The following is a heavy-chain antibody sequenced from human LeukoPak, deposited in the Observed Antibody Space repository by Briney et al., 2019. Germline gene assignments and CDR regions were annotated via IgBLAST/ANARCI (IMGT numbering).Heavy chain of an antibody. CDR3: VRDATTRSAFDI. CDR1: GFTFSSYW. CDR2: INSDGSST. Sequence: GGSLRLSCAASGFTFSSYWMHWVRQAPGKGLVWVSRINSDGSSTSYADSVKGRFTISRGNAKNTLYLQMNSLRAEDTAVYYCVRDATTRSAFDIWGQGTMVTVSS. D-gene: IGHD5-12*01. V-gene: IGHV3-74*01. J-gene: IGHJ3*02.